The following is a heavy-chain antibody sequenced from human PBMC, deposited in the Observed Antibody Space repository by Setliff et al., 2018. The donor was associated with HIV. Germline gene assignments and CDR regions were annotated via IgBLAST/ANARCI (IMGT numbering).Heavy chain of an antibody. CDR1: GLSFSSYS. Sequence: PGGSLRLSCVGSGLSFSSYSMNWVRQAPGKGLEWISYINSNSRTIYYADSVKGRFTISRDNGENSVYLQMNSLRAEDTAVYYCARTWWLRSNWFDPWGQGTLVTVSS. CDR3: ARTWWLRSNWFDP. CDR2: INSNSRTI. V-gene: IGHV3-48*01. D-gene: IGHD5-12*01. J-gene: IGHJ5*02.